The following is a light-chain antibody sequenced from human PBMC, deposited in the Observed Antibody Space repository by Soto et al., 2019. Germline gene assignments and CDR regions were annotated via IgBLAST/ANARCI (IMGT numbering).Light chain of an antibody. V-gene: IGLV2-14*01. Sequence: ALTQPASVSGSPGQSVAISCTGTSSDVGAYNYISWYQQHPGKAPKLLLSEVSNRPSGVSDRFSGSKSGNTASLTISGLQAEDEADYYCSSLTTSFTYVFGTGTKVTAL. CDR3: SSLTTSFTYV. CDR2: EVS. CDR1: SSDVGAYNY. J-gene: IGLJ1*01.